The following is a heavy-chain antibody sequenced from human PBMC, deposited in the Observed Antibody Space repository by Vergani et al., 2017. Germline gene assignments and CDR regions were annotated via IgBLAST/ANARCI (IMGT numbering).Heavy chain of an antibody. CDR3: AGEIFRYSSGWYVDY. D-gene: IGHD6-19*01. CDR2: IYSGGST. V-gene: IGHV3-66*01. J-gene: IGHJ4*02. CDR1: GFTVSSNY. Sequence: EVQLVESGGGLVKPGGSLRLSCAASGFTVSSNYMSCVRPAPGKGLEWVSVIYSGGSTYYADSVKGRFTISRDNSKNTLYLQMNSLRAEDTAVYYCAGEIFRYSSGWYVDYWGQGTLVTVSS.